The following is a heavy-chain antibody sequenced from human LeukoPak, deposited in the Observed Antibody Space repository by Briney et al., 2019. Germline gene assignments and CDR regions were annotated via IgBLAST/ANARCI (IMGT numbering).Heavy chain of an antibody. D-gene: IGHD3-9*01. CDR3: ARDMEVYYDILTGSRDAFAI. Sequence: ASVKVSCKASGYTFTGYYMHWVRQAPGQGLEWMGWINPNSGGTNYAQKFQGRVTMTRDTSISTAYMELSRLRSDDTAVYYCARDMEVYYDILTGSRDAFAIWGQGTMVTVSS. CDR2: INPNSGGT. CDR1: GYTFTGYY. J-gene: IGHJ3*02. V-gene: IGHV1-2*02.